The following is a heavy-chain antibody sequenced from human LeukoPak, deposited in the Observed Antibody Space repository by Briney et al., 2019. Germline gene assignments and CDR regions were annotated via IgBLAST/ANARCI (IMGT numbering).Heavy chain of an antibody. Sequence: GGSLRLSCAPSGFTFSSYGMNWVRQAPGKGLERVSSISIGGGSTYYADSLKGRVTLSRDNSKNTLYLQMNNLRAEDTAVYYCAKGAFGGNSPNAFDIWGQGTMVTVSS. CDR2: ISIGGGST. J-gene: IGHJ3*02. CDR3: AKGAFGGNSPNAFDI. CDR1: GFTFSSYG. V-gene: IGHV3-23*01. D-gene: IGHD4-23*01.